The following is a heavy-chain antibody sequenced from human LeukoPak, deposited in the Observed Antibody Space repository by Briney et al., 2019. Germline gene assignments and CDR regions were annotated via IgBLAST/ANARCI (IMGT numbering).Heavy chain of an antibody. D-gene: IGHD6-13*01. CDR3: ARGQGSSSLDEYAFDI. CDR1: GGTFSSYA. V-gene: IGHV1-69*04. J-gene: IGHJ3*02. Sequence: SVKVSCKASGGTFSSYAISWVRQAPGQGLEWMGRIIPILGVANYAQKFQGRVTITADKSTSTAYMELSSLRSEDTAVYYCARGQGSSSLDEYAFDIWGQGTMVTVSS. CDR2: IIPILGVA.